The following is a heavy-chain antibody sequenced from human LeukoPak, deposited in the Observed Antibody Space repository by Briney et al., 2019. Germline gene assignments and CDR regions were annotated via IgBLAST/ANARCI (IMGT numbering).Heavy chain of an antibody. CDR3: ARDADYDSSGYYERGTFWY. CDR1: GYTFTSYG. V-gene: IGHV1-18*01. J-gene: IGHJ4*02. D-gene: IGHD3-22*01. Sequence: ASVKVSCKASGYTFTSYGISWVRQAPGQGLEWMGWISAYNGNTNYAQKLQGRVTMTTDTSTSTAYMELRSLRSDDTAVYYCARDADYDSSGYYERGTFWYWGQGTLVTVSS. CDR2: ISAYNGNT.